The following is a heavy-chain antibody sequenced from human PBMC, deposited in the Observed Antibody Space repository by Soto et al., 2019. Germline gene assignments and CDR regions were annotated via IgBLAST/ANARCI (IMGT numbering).Heavy chain of an antibody. CDR1: GYTSTSYD. D-gene: IGHD2-8*01. CDR2: MNPNSGNT. CDR3: ARVLADIVLMVYASYFDY. J-gene: IGHJ4*02. Sequence: ASVKVSCKAFGYTSTSYDINWVRQATGQGLEWMGWMNPNSGNTGYAQKFQGRVTMTRNTSISTAYMELSSLRSEDTAVYYCARVLADIVLMVYASYFDYWGQGTLVTVSS. V-gene: IGHV1-8*01.